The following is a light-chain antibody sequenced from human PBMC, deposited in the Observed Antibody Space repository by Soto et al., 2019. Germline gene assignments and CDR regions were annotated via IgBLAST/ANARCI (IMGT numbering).Light chain of an antibody. V-gene: IGLV2-23*01. J-gene: IGLJ1*01. CDR3: CSYAGSNTWI. Sequence: QSVLTQPASVSGSPGQSITISCTGTSSDVGSYNLVSWYQQHPGKAPKFMIYEGSKRPSGVSNRFSGSKSGNTASLTISGLQAEEETDYYCCSYAGSNTWIFGTGTKVTVL. CDR1: SSDVGSYNL. CDR2: EGS.